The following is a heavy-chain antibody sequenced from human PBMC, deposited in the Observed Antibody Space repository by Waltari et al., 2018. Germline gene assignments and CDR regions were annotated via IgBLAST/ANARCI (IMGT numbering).Heavy chain of an antibody. D-gene: IGHD2-21*02. CDR3: AVGEGDSLLYYYMDV. CDR2: SSVYNGNT. CDR1: GDTFTSFG. V-gene: IGHV1-18*01. Sequence: QIQLVQSGPEVKKPGASVTVSCKASGDTFTSFGISWVRQAPGQGLGWMGWSSVYNGNTRYAEKIQGRVTMTTDTSTSTAYMELRSLRFDDTAIYYCAVGEGDSLLYYYMDVWGKGTTVTVSS. J-gene: IGHJ6*03.